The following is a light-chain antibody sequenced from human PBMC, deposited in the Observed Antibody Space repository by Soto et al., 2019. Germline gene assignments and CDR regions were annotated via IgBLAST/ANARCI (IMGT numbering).Light chain of an antibody. CDR3: QHRIT. CDR2: DAS. J-gene: IGKJ5*01. CDR1: QSVSSY. V-gene: IGKV3-11*01. Sequence: EIVLTQSPATLSSSPGERATLSCRASQSVSSYLAWYQQKPGQAPRLLIYDASNRATGIPARFSGSGSGTDFTLTISSLEPEDFAVYYCQHRITFGQGTRLEIK.